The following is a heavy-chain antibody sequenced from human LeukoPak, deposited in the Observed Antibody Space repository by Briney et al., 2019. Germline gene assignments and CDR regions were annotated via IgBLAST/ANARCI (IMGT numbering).Heavy chain of an antibody. Sequence: PSETLSLTCTVSGGSLNSASFYWTWIRQSAGKGLEWIGRVYPSGSTAYNPSLKGRVTISIDTSKNQFSLKLSSVTVADTAVYYCARNGGDLADYEWLPMVSLNWFDPWGQGTLVTVSS. CDR2: VYPSGST. CDR3: ARNGGDLADYEWLPMVSLNWFDP. V-gene: IGHV4-61*02. J-gene: IGHJ5*02. CDR1: GGSLNSASFY. D-gene: IGHD2-8*01.